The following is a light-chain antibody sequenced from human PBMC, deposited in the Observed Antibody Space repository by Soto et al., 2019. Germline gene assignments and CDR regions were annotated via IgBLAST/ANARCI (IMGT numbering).Light chain of an antibody. CDR3: GTWDGNGHTV. V-gene: IGLV4-60*02. Sequence: QLVLTQSSSASASLGSSVKLTCTLSSGHSSYIIAWHQQQPGKAPRYLMKLEGSGSYNKGSGVPDRFSGSSSGADRYLTISELQCDDEADYYCGTWDGNGHTVFGGGTKVTVL. J-gene: IGLJ3*02. CDR1: SGHSSYI. CDR2: LEGSGSY.